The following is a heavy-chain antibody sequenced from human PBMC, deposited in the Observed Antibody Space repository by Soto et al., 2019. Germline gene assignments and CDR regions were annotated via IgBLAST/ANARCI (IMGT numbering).Heavy chain of an antibody. V-gene: IGHV3-30*18. CDR1: GFTFRHFR. CDR3: PKAVPPFVVVTASDY. D-gene: IGHD2-21*02. J-gene: IGHJ4*02. CDR2: ISYDGTNK. Sequence: EGSLIRSYSASGFTFRHFRLHWVLQAPGKGLEWVAVISYDGTNKYYADSVKGRFTISRDNSKNTLYLQINSLRAEDTAVYYCPKAVPPFVVVTASDYWGQGTMVTVSS.